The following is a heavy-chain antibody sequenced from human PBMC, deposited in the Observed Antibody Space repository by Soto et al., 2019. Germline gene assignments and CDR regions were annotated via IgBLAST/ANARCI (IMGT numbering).Heavy chain of an antibody. CDR3: TRMERTDDSSGYPINYFDY. CDR2: IRSKAYGGTT. Sequence: GGSLRLSCTASGFTFGDYAMSWFRQAPGKGLEWVGFIRSKAYGGTTEYAASVKGRFTISRDDSKSIAYLQMNSLKTEDTAVYYCTRMERTDDSSGYPINYFDYWGQGTLVTVSS. J-gene: IGHJ4*02. CDR1: GFTFGDYA. V-gene: IGHV3-49*03. D-gene: IGHD3-22*01.